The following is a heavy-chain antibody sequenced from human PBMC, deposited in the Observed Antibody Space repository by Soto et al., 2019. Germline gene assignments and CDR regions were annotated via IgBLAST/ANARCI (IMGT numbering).Heavy chain of an antibody. CDR3: ARLRYPGNDGSGTNWDS. V-gene: IGHV4-39*01. CDR1: GGSISSSSYY. D-gene: IGHD3-10*01. CDR2: IYYSGST. J-gene: IGHJ4*02. Sequence: ASETLSLTCTVSGGSISSSSYYWGWIRQPPGKGLEWIGSIYYSGSTYYNSSLKSRVTISLDTSKNQFSLKLSSVTAADTAVFYCARLRYPGNDGSGTNWDSWGRGTLVTGSA.